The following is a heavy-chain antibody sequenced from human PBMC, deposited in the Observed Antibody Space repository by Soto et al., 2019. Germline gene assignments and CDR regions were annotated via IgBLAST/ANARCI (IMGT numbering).Heavy chain of an antibody. Sequence: PSETLSLTCAVYGESFSGFQWNWIRQPPGRGLEWIGEINQSGSTTYNPSLKSRVAISVDTSKNQFSLKLSSVTAADTAVYYCARERRVATITPPSAFDIWGQGTMVT. V-gene: IGHV4-34*01. CDR1: GESFSGFQ. CDR3: ARERRVATITPPSAFDI. CDR2: INQSGST. D-gene: IGHD4-4*01. J-gene: IGHJ3*02.